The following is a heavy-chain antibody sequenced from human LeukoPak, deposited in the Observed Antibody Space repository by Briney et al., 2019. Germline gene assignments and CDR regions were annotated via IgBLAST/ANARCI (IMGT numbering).Heavy chain of an antibody. CDR3: ARVSADGSGRNYYYYGMDV. J-gene: IGHJ6*02. Sequence: SQTLSLTCTVSGDSISSGGYYWSWIRQHPGKGLEWIGYIYYSGSTYYNPSLKSRVTISVDTSKNQFSLMLSSVTAADTAVYYCARVSADGSGRNYYYYGMDVWGQGTTVTVSS. CDR1: GDSISSGGYY. CDR2: IYYSGST. V-gene: IGHV4-31*03. D-gene: IGHD3-10*01.